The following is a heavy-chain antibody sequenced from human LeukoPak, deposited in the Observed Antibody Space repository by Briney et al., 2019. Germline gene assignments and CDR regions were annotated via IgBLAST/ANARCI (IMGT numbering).Heavy chain of an antibody. CDR2: ISYDGSNK. D-gene: IGHD6-19*01. J-gene: IGHJ6*02. CDR1: GFTFSSYG. CDR3: AKDVIAVAGTVGYGMDV. Sequence: PGGSLRLSCAASGFTFSSYGMHWVRQAPGKGLEWVAVISYDGSNKYYADSVKGRFTISRDNSKNTLYLQMNSLRAEDTAVYYCAKDVIAVAGTVGYGMDVWGQGTTVTVSS. V-gene: IGHV3-30*18.